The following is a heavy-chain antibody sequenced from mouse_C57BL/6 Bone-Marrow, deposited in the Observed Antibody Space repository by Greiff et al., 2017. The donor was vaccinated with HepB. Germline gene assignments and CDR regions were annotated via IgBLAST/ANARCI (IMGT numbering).Heavy chain of an antibody. CDR1: GFTFSDYY. D-gene: IGHD4-1*01. Sequence: EVQLVESEGGLVQPGSSMKLSCTASGFTFSDYYMAWVRQVPEKGPEWVANINYDGSSTYYLDSLKSRFIISRDNAKNILYLQMSSLKSEDTATYYCARDGGLGRGFDYWGQGTTLTVSS. V-gene: IGHV5-16*01. J-gene: IGHJ2*01. CDR3: ARDGGLGRGFDY. CDR2: INYDGSST.